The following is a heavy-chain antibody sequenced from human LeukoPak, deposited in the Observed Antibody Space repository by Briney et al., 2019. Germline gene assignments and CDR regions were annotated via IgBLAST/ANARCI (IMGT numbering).Heavy chain of an antibody. V-gene: IGHV3-23*01. CDR1: GFTFSSYA. Sequence: GGSLRLSCAASGFTFSSYAMSWVRQAPGKGLEWVSTFSNGVGSTYYADSVKGRFTISRDNSKTTLYLLMNSLRAEDTALYYCAKGGGTGYSSYFDYWGQGTLVTVSS. D-gene: IGHD3/OR15-3a*01. J-gene: IGHJ4*02. CDR2: FSNGVGST. CDR3: AKGGGTGYSSYFDY.